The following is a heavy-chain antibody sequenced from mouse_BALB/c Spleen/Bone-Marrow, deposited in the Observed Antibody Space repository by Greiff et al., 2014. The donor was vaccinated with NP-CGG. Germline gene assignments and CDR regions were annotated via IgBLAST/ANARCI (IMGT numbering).Heavy chain of an antibody. Sequence: KQSGAELVRPGSSVKISCKASGYAFSSYWVNWVKQRPGQGLEWIGQIYPGDGDTNYNGKFKGKATLTADKSSSTAYMQLSSLTSEDSAVYFCARGVPMDYWGQGTSVTVSS. V-gene: IGHV1-80*01. CDR3: ARGVPMDY. CDR2: IYPGDGDT. CDR1: GYAFSSYW. J-gene: IGHJ4*01.